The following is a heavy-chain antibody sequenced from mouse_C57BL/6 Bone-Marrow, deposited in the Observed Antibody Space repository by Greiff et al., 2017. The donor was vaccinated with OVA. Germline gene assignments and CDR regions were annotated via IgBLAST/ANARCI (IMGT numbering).Heavy chain of an antibody. J-gene: IGHJ2*01. CDR2: INPNNGGT. Sequence: VQLQQSGPELVKPGASVKISCKASGYTFTDYYMNWVKQSHGKSLEWIGDINPNNGGTSYNQKFKGKATLTVDKSSSTAYMELRSLTSEDSAVYYCARYIYYYGSSPYYFDYWGQGTTLTVSS. V-gene: IGHV1-26*01. CDR1: GYTFTDYY. CDR3: ARYIYYYGSSPYYFDY. D-gene: IGHD1-1*01.